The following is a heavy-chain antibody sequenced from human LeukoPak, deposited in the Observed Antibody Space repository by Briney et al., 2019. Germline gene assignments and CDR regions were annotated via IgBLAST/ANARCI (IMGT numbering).Heavy chain of an antibody. J-gene: IGHJ4*02. D-gene: IGHD6-13*01. Sequence: GGSLRLSCAASGFTFSTYAMSWVRQAPGTGLEWVSAFGGGGNTYYADSVKGRFTISRDNSKNTLYLQMNSLRVEDTAVYYCAKTRPLDSSSWSHGDYWGQGTLVTVSS. CDR1: GFTFSTYA. CDR2: FGGGGNT. V-gene: IGHV3-23*01. CDR3: AKTRPLDSSSWSHGDY.